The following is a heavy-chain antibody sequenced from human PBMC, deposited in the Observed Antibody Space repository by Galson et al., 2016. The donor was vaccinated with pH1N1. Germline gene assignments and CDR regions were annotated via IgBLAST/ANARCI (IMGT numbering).Heavy chain of an antibody. Sequence: SVKVSCKASGYTLTSYDINWVRQATGQGLEWMGWMNPNNGNADYAPKFQGRVTLTRNASINTAYMELSSLTSEDTAVYYCARGPVYWYFDLWGRGPPVIVSS. J-gene: IGHJ2*01. CDR2: MNPNNGNA. V-gene: IGHV1-8*01. CDR1: GYTLTSYD. CDR3: ARGPVYWYFDL.